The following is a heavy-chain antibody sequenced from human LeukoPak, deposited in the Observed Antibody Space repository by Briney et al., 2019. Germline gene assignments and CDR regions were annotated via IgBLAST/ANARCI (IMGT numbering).Heavy chain of an antibody. D-gene: IGHD5-12*01. CDR3: ARDIEDSGYDAPLDYYGMDV. J-gene: IGHJ6*02. CDR1: GFTFSSYS. CDR2: ISSSSSYI. Sequence: GGSLRLSCAASGFTFSSYSMNWVRQAPGKGLEWVSSISSSSSYIYYADSVKGRFTISRDNSKNTLYLQMNSLRAEDTAVYYCARDIEDSGYDAPLDYYGMDVWGQGTTVTVSS. V-gene: IGHV3-21*01.